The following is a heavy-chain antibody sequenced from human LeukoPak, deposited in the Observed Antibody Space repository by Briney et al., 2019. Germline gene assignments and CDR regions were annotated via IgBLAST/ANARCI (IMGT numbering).Heavy chain of an antibody. CDR2: IYCSGST. D-gene: IGHD1-26*01. CDR3: ARVSVDSGGYSLDY. J-gene: IGHJ4*02. CDR1: GGSVSSGSYY. Sequence: PSETLSLTCTVSGGSVSSGSYYWSWIRQPPGKGLEWIGYIYCSGSTNHNPSLKSRVTISVDTSKNQFSLKLSSVTAADTAVYYCARVSVDSGGYSLDYWGQGTLVTVSS. V-gene: IGHV4-61*01.